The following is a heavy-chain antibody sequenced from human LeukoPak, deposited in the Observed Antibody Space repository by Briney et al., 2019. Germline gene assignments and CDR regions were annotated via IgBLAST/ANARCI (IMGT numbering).Heavy chain of an antibody. J-gene: IGHJ4*02. D-gene: IGHD1/OR15-1a*01. CDR2: IYYCGST. Sequence: TSETLSLTCTGSGGSISSYYWSWIRQPPGKGLEWIGYIYYCGSTNYNPSLKSRVTISVDTSKNQFSLKLSSVNAADTAVYYCVRGGTSYWSGANDYWGQGTLITVSS. V-gene: IGHV4-59*08. CDR3: VRGGTSYWSGANDY. CDR1: GGSISSYY.